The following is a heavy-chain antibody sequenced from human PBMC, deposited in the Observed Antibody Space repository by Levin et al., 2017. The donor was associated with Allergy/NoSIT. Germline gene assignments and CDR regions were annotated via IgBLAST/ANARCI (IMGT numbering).Heavy chain of an antibody. CDR2: IYHTGST. D-gene: IGHD2-8*01. CDR1: GGSITSSTYY. V-gene: IGHV4-39*02. J-gene: IGHJ2*01. Sequence: SQTLSLTCIVSGGSITSSTYYWGWIRQPPGKGLEWIGSIYHTGSTHYNPSLKSRVAISVDTSKKHFSLELTSVTPADTAVYSCARRRIAPIGPTYWFFDLWGRGSLVTVSS. CDR3: ARRRIAPIGPTYWFFDL.